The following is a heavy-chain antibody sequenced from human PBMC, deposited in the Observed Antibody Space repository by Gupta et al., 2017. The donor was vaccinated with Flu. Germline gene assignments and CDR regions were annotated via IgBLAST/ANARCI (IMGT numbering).Heavy chain of an antibody. J-gene: IGHJ4*02. CDR3: AREPYTSISHRLDY. V-gene: IGHV3-7*01. CDR2: INQGRTET. D-gene: IGHD6-13*01. Sequence: RQGPGKGLEWVGNINQGRTETNYADSVRGRFTSARDNTDNSLSLQMNNLRADDTAVYFCAREPYTSISHRLDYWGRGTLVTVSS.